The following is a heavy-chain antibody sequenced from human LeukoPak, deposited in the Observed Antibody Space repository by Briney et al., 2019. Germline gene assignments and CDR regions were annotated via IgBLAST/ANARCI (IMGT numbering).Heavy chain of an antibody. V-gene: IGHV4-61*02. Sequence: SETLSLTCTVSGGSISSGSYYWSWIRQPAGKGLEWIGRIYTSGSTNYNPSLKSRVTISVDTSKNRFSLKLSSVTAADTAVYYCARSYGSGSYYIDFDYWGQGTLVTVSS. J-gene: IGHJ4*02. CDR2: IYTSGST. CDR1: GGSISSGSYY. CDR3: ARSYGSGSYYIDFDY. D-gene: IGHD3-10*01.